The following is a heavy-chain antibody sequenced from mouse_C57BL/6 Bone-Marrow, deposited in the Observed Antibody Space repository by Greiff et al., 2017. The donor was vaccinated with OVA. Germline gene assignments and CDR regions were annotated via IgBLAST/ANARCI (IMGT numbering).Heavy chain of an antibody. J-gene: IGHJ1*03. CDR2: IDPENGDT. Sequence: EVQRVESGAELVRPGASVKLSCTASGFNIKDDYMHWVKQRPEQGLEWIGLIDPENGDTEYASKFQGKATITADTSSNTAYLQLSSLTSEDTAVYYCTTLTGTGYFDVWGTGTTVTVSS. V-gene: IGHV14-4*01. CDR3: TTLTGTGYFDV. D-gene: IGHD4-1*01. CDR1: GFNIKDDY.